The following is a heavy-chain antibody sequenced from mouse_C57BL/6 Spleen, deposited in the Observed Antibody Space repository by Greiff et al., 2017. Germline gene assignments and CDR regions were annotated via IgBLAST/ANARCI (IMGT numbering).Heavy chain of an antibody. V-gene: IGHV1-43*01. CDR3: ARSGFRPSFDY. D-gene: IGHD3-2*02. CDR1: GYSFTGYY. J-gene: IGHJ2*01. CDR2: INPSTGGT. Sequence: VQLQQSGPELVKPGASVKISCKASGYSFTGYYMHWVKQSSETSLEWIGEINPSTGGTSYNQKFKGKATLTVDKSSSTAYMQLKSLTSEDSAVYYCARSGFRPSFDYWGQGTTLTVSS.